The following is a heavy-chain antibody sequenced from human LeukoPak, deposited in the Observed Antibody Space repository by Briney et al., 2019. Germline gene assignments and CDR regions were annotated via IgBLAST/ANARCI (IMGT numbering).Heavy chain of an antibody. V-gene: IGHV4-34*01. Sequence: SETLSLTCAVYGGSFIGYYWSWIRQPPGKGLEWIGEINHSGSTNYNPSLTSRVTISVDTSKNQFSLKLSSVTAADTAVYSCARGPRPPYAARPMDYWGQGTLVTVSS. J-gene: IGHJ4*02. D-gene: IGHD6-6*01. CDR2: INHSGST. CDR1: GGSFIGYY. CDR3: ARGPRPPYAARPMDY.